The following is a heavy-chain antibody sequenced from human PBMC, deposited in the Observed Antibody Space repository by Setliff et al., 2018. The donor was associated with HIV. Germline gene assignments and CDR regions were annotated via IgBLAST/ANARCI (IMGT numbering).Heavy chain of an antibody. CDR3: ARGRRNEWELLLLAFDM. D-gene: IGHD1-26*01. V-gene: IGHV4-61*09. CDR2: IYTSGST. Sequence: PSETLSLTCTVSGGSISSGSYYWSWIRQPAGKGLEWIGHIYTSGSTNYNPSLKSRVTISADTSKNQFSLKLSSVTAADTAVYYCARGRRNEWELLLLAFDMWGQGTMVTV. CDR1: GGSISSGSYY. J-gene: IGHJ3*02.